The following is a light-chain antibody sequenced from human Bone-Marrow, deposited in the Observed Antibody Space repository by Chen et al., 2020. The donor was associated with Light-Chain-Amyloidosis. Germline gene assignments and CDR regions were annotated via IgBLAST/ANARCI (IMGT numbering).Light chain of an antibody. CDR1: DLPTKY. Sequence: SCELTQPPSVSVSPGQTARITCSGDDLPTKYAYWYQQKPGQAPVLVIHRDTERPWGISERFSGSSSGTTATLTISGVHAEDEADYHCQSADSSGTYEVIFGRGTKLTVL. CDR3: QSADSSGTYEVI. CDR2: RDT. J-gene: IGLJ2*01. V-gene: IGLV3-25*03.